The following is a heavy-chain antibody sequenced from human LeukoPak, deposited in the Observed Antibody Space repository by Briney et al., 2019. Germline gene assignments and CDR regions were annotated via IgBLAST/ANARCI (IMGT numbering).Heavy chain of an antibody. CDR3: AIQGYNSYFDY. Sequence: PSETLSLTYTVSGGSISSYYWSWIRQPPGKGLEWIGYIYYSGSTNYNPSLKSRVTISVDTSKNQFSLKLSSVTAADTAVYYCAIQGYNSYFDYWGQGTLVTVSS. CDR1: GGSISSYY. D-gene: IGHD5-18*01. V-gene: IGHV4-59*01. CDR2: IYYSGST. J-gene: IGHJ4*02.